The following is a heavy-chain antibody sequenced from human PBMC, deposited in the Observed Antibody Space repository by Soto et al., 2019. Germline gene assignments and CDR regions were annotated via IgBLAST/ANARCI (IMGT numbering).Heavy chain of an antibody. Sequence: QVQLVQSGAEVKKPGASVKVSCKASGYTFTNFGISWVRQAPGQGLEWMGWIRASNGNTNYAYNFQGRVTMTTDTSTRTACIELRSLRSDDTAVYYCARGGTPSDYWGQGTLGTVSS. CDR1: GYTFTNFG. V-gene: IGHV1-18*01. CDR2: IRASNGNT. D-gene: IGHD3-16*01. CDR3: ARGGTPSDY. J-gene: IGHJ4*02.